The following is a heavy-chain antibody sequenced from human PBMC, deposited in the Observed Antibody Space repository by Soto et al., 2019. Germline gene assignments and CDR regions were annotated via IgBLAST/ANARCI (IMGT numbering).Heavy chain of an antibody. CDR1: GFGFGGYA. D-gene: IGHD2-15*01. J-gene: IGHJ3*02. CDR2: MSWNSGNI. Sequence: GGSLRLSCVASGFGFGGYAMHWVRQGPGKGLEWVSGMSWNSGNIGYADSVKCRFTISRDNAKNSLYLQMNSLSAEDTALYYCAKDIGGEMHAFDIWGQGTMVTVSS. CDR3: AKDIGGEMHAFDI. V-gene: IGHV3-9*01.